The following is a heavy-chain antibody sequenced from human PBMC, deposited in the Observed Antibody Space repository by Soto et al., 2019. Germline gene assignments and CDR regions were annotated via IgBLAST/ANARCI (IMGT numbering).Heavy chain of an antibody. CDR3: APNGNTQNYYYGMDV. J-gene: IGHJ6*02. D-gene: IGHD2-8*01. V-gene: IGHV1-2*04. CDR1: GYTFTGYY. CDR2: ITPNSGGT. Sequence: QVQLVQSGAEVKKPGASVKVSCKASGYTFTGYYMHWVRQAPGQGLEWMGWITPNSGGTNYAQKLQSWVTMTRDTSISTAYMELSRLRSDDTAVYYCAPNGNTQNYYYGMDVWGQGTTVTVSS.